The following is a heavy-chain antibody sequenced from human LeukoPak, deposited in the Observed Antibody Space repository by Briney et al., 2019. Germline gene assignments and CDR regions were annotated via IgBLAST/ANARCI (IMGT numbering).Heavy chain of an antibody. V-gene: IGHV3-23*01. J-gene: IGHJ6*02. D-gene: IGHD3-10*01. CDR2: ISGNAGNT. CDR3: ARDLHYGSGSYYSVFDYYYGMDV. Sequence: QSGGSLRLSCAASGFTLSSYAMSWVRQAPGKGLEWVSLISGNAGNTYYADSVKGRFTISRDNSKNTLYLQMNSLRAEDTAVYYCARDLHYGSGSYYSVFDYYYGMDVWGQGTTVTVSS. CDR1: GFTLSSYA.